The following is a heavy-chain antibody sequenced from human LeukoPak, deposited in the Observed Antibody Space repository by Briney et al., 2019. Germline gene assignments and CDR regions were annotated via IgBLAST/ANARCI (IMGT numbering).Heavy chain of an antibody. J-gene: IGHJ4*02. V-gene: IGHV3-23*01. D-gene: IGHD3-9*01. CDR3: AKLDVYDILTGYYKGIEY. CDR2: ISGSGGST. Sequence: HPGGSLRLSCAASGFPFSIYAMSWVRQAPGKGLEWVSAISGSGGSTFYADSVKGRFTISRDNSKNTLYLQMNSLRAEDTAVYYCAKLDVYDILTGYYKGIEYWGQGTLVTVSS. CDR1: GFPFSIYA.